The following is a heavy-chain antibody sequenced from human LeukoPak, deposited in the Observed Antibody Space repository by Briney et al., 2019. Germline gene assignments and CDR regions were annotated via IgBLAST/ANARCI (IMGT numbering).Heavy chain of an antibody. CDR1: GGTFSSYA. J-gene: IGHJ5*02. CDR2: IIPIFGTA. V-gene: IGHV1-69*13. Sequence: SVKVSCKASGGTFSSYAISWVRQAPGQGLEWMGGIIPIFGTANYAQKSQGRVTITADESTSTAYMELSSLRSEDTAVYYCMTEVTGTVSWFDPWGQGTLVTVSS. D-gene: IGHD1-20*01. CDR3: MTEVTGTVSWFDP.